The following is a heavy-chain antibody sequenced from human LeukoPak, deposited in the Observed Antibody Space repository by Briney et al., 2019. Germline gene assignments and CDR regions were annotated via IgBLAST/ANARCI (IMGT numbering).Heavy chain of an antibody. Sequence: GGSLRLSCAASGFTFSSYSMNWVRQAPGKGLEWVSYISSSSSTIYYADSVKGRFTISRDNSKNTLYLQMNSLRAEDTAVYYCAKVKKNPAVAGTYWYFDLWGRGTLVTVSS. CDR3: AKVKKNPAVAGTYWYFDL. D-gene: IGHD6-19*01. CDR2: ISSSSSTI. V-gene: IGHV3-48*01. J-gene: IGHJ2*01. CDR1: GFTFSSYS.